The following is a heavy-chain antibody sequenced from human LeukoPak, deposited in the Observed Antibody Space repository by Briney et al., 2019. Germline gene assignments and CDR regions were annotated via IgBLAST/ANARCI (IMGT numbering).Heavy chain of an antibody. J-gene: IGHJ4*02. Sequence: NPSETLSLTCAVYGGSFSGYYWSWIRQPPGKGLEWIGEINQGGNTNYNPSLKGRVTISVDTSRNQFSLNLNSVTAADTAMYSCARGSHGVGPDYWGQGTLVTASS. CDR3: ARGSHGVGPDY. D-gene: IGHD1-26*01. CDR1: GGSFSGYY. V-gene: IGHV4-34*01. CDR2: INQGGNT.